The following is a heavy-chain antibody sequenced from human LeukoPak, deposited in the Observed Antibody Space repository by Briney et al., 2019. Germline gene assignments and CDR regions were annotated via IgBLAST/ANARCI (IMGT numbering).Heavy chain of an antibody. D-gene: IGHD1-1*01. CDR3: KSGGAAPGSFDY. V-gene: IGHV3-7*01. CDR2: IKYDGNEE. J-gene: IGHJ4*02. CDR1: GFTFSIYW. Sequence: GGSLRLSCAASGFTFSIYWISWMRQAPGKGLEWVANIKYDGNEEYYVDSVKGRFTISRDNAKNSLYLQLSSLRVEDTAVYYCKSGGAAPGSFDYWGQGTLVTVSP.